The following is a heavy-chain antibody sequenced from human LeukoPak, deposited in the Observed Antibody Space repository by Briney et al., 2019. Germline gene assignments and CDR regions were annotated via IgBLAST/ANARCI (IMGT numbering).Heavy chain of an antibody. CDR3: ASYYYGSGSYSYAFDI. CDR2: ISSSGSTI. CDR1: GFTFSDYY. Sequence: GGSLRLSCAASGFTFSDYYMSWIRQAPGKGLEWVSYISSSGSTIYYADSVKGRFTISRDNAKNSLYLQMNSLRAEDTAVYYCASYYYGSGSYSYAFDIWGQGTMVTVSS. V-gene: IGHV3-11*01. J-gene: IGHJ3*02. D-gene: IGHD3-10*01.